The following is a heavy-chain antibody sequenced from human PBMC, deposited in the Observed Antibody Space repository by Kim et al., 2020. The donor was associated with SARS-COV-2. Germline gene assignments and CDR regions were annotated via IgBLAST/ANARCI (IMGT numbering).Heavy chain of an antibody. D-gene: IGHD3-22*01. Sequence: KSRVTISVDKSKNQFSLKLSSVTAADTAVYYCASMYYYDSSGYYGWYFDLWGRGTLVTVSS. CDR3: ASMYYYDSSGYYGWYFDL. V-gene: IGHV4-4*02. J-gene: IGHJ2*01.